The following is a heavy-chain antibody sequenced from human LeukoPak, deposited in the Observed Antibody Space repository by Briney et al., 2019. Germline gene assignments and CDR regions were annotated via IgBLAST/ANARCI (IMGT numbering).Heavy chain of an antibody. Sequence: PGGSLRLSCAASGFTFDDYGMSWVRQAPGKGLEWVSGINWNGGSTGYADSVKGRFTISRDNAKNSLYLQMNSLRAEDTAVYYCAKDRTDSSGYYYFDYWGQGTLVTVSS. D-gene: IGHD3-22*01. CDR3: AKDRTDSSGYYYFDY. CDR1: GFTFDDYG. V-gene: IGHV3-20*04. J-gene: IGHJ4*02. CDR2: INWNGGST.